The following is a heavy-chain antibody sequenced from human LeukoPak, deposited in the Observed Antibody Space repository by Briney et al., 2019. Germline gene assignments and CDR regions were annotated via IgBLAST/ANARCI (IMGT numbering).Heavy chain of an antibody. V-gene: IGHV3-7*03. CDR3: ARERVGSSWYFDY. D-gene: IGHD6-13*01. Sequence: GGSLRLSCAASGFSFSSYWMTWVRQAPGKGLECVANIKQDGSEKYYVDSVKGRFTISRDNAKNSLYLQMNSLRAEDTAVYYCARERVGSSWYFDYWGQGTLVTVSS. CDR2: IKQDGSEK. J-gene: IGHJ4*02. CDR1: GFSFSSYW.